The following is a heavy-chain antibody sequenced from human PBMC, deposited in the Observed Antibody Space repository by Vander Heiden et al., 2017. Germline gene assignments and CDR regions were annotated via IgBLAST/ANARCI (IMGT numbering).Heavy chain of an antibody. J-gene: IGHJ5*02. CDR2: ISGSGGST. CDR1: GFTFSSYA. V-gene: IGHV3-23*01. CDR3: AKDRWGGEGGVVMA. D-gene: IGHD2-21*01. Sequence: EVQLLESGGGLVQPGGSLRLSCAASGFTFSSYAMSWVRQVPGKGLEWVSAISGSGGSTYYADSVKGRFTISRDNSKNTLYLQMNSMRAEDTAVYYCAKDRWGGEGGVVMAWGQGTLVTVSS.